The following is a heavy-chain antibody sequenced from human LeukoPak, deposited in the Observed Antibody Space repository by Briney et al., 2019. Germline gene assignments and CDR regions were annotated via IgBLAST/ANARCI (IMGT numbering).Heavy chain of an antibody. CDR2: INPNSGGT. CDR3: ARGGIVGATWGPSTLDY. J-gene: IGHJ4*02. CDR1: GYTFTGYY. Sequence: GASVKVSCKASGYTFTGYYMHWVRQAPGQGLEWMGWINPNSGGTNYAQKFQGRVTMTRDTSISTAYMELSRLRSDDTAVYYCARGGIVGATWGPSTLDYWGQGTLVTVSS. D-gene: IGHD1-26*01. V-gene: IGHV1-2*02.